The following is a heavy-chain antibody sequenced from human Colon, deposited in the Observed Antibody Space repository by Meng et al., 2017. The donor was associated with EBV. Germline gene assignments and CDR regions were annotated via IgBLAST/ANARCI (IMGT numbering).Heavy chain of an antibody. CDR2: IYHSGST. V-gene: IGHV4-4*02. CDR1: GGSLSSRNW. D-gene: IGHD2-21*02. Sequence: VRSQEPGPGLVKPSGPLSLPCAVSGGSLSSRNWGSWVRQPPGKGLEWIGEIYHSGSTNYNPSLKSRVTISVDESKNQFSLRLSSVTAADTAVYYCARVGAYCGGDCYHPRWGQGTLVTVSS. CDR3: ARVGAYCGGDCYHPR. J-gene: IGHJ4*02.